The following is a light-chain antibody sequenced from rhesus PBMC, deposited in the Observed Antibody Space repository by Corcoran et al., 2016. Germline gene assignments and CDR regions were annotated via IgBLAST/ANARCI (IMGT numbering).Light chain of an antibody. CDR2: EAS. Sequence: DIQMTQSPSSLSASVGDRVTITCRASQGITNDLAWYQQKPGETPKPLIYEASSLQSGIPSRFSGSGSGTDFTLTISSLQSEDFATYYCQHYYSTPFTFGPGTKLDIK. V-gene: IGKV1-25*01. CDR3: QHYYSTPFT. J-gene: IGKJ3*01. CDR1: QGITND.